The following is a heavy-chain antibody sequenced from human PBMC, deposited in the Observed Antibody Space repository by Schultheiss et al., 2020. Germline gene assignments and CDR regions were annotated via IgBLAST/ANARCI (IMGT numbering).Heavy chain of an antibody. Sequence: GGSLRLSCDVYGGSFSGYHWTWIRQPPGKGLEWVSVIYSGGSTYYADSVKGRFTISRDNSKNTLYLQMNSLRAEDTAVYYCVKDLFYGAISGYGLNDAFDIWGQGTMVTVSS. CDR3: VKDLFYGAISGYGLNDAFDI. CDR2: IYSGGST. CDR1: GGSFSGYH. J-gene: IGHJ3*02. D-gene: IGHD5-12*01. V-gene: IGHV3-53*05.